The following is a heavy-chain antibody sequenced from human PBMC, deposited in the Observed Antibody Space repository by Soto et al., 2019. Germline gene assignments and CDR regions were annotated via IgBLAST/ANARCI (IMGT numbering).Heavy chain of an antibody. CDR1: GGSFRGYY. Sequence: PSETLSLTCAVYGGSFRGYYWSWIRQPPGKGLEWIGEINHSGSTNYNPSLKSRVTISVDTSKNQFSLKLSSVTAADTAVYYCAREWRYYGSGSYYKGSSCFDYWGQGTLVTVSS. CDR2: INHSGST. V-gene: IGHV4-34*01. D-gene: IGHD3-10*01. J-gene: IGHJ4*02. CDR3: AREWRYYGSGSYYKGSSCFDY.